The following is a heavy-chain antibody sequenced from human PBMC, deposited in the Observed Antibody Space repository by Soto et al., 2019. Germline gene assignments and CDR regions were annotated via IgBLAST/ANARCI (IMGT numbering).Heavy chain of an antibody. CDR3: AKALGELSPESFDY. J-gene: IGHJ4*02. CDR1: GFTFSSYA. CDR2: MSYDGNNQ. V-gene: IGHV3-30*18. Sequence: QVQSVESGGGVVQPGTSLRLSCAASGFTFSSYAMHWVRQAPGKGLEWVAIMSYDGNNQDYADSVKGRFTISRDNLKNTVHLQMKSLRVEDTAVYYCAKALGELSPESFDYWGQGVLVSVSS. D-gene: IGHD3-16*02.